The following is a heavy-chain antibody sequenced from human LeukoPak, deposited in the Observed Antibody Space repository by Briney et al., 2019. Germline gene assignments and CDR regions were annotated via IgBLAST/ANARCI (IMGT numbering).Heavy chain of an antibody. CDR1: GGSSSGYY. CDR3: ARGYLHYFDY. J-gene: IGHJ4*02. Sequence: SETLSLTCAVYGGSSSGYYWSWIRQPPGKGLEWIGEINHSGSTNYNPSLKSRVTISVDTSKNQFSLKLSSVTAADTAVYYCARGYLHYFDYWGQGTLVTVSS. CDR2: INHSGST. V-gene: IGHV4-34*01.